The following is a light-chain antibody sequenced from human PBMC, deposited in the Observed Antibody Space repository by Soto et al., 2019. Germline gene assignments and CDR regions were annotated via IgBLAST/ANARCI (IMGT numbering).Light chain of an antibody. CDR2: AAA. J-gene: IGKJ2*01. Sequence: DIQMTQSPSSLSASVGDRVTITCRASQSISSYVNWYQQKPGKAPKLLISAAAGLQSRVPSRFSGSGSGTDFTLAINSVQPEDFAAYYCQQSYNIPYAFGQGTKLEIK. CDR1: QSISSY. V-gene: IGKV1-39*01. CDR3: QQSYNIPYA.